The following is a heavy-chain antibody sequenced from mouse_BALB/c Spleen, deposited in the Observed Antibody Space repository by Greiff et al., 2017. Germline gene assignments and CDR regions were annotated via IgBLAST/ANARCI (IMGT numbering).Heavy chain of an antibody. CDR1: GFNIKDTY. J-gene: IGHJ4*01. CDR2: IDPANGNT. Sequence: EVQLQQSGAELVKPGASVKLSCTASGFNIKDTYMHWVKQRPEQGLEWIGRIDPANGNTKYDPKFQGKATITADTSSNTAYLQLSSLTSEDTAVYYCARLITTVVGGYYAMDYWGQGTSVTVSS. D-gene: IGHD1-1*01. CDR3: ARLITTVVGGYYAMDY. V-gene: IGHV14-3*02.